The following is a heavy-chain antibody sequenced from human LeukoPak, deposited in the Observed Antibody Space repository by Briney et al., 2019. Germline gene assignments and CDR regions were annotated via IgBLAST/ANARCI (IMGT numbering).Heavy chain of an antibody. Sequence: GESLKISCKGSGYSINNYWNGWVRQMPGKGLEWMGIIYPADSDIRYSPSFQGQVTISADKSISTVYLQWSSLKASDTAMYYCARQEYCSGGSCYTWFDPWGQGTLVTVSS. CDR2: IYPADSDI. V-gene: IGHV5-51*01. D-gene: IGHD2-15*01. CDR1: GYSINNYW. J-gene: IGHJ5*02. CDR3: ARQEYCSGGSCYTWFDP.